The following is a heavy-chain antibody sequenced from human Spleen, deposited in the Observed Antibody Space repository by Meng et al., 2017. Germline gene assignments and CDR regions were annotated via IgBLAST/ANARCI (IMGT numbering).Heavy chain of an antibody. CDR3: TIYTSGHI. V-gene: IGHV3-73*01. Sequence: ESLKISCAVSGVSFSDSDIHWVRQASGKGLEWVGRIGTRPKSYAAAYAASARGRSTISRDDSKNTAYLQMNSLKTEDTAVCYCTIYTSGHIWGQGTMVTVSS. CDR1: GVSFSDSD. CDR2: IGTRPKSYAA. J-gene: IGHJ3*02. D-gene: IGHD6-19*01.